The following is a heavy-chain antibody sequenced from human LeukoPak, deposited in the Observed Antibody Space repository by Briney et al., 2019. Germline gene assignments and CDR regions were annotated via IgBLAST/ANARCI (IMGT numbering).Heavy chain of an antibody. D-gene: IGHD1-26*01. CDR3: SRDSSSGSYYGDY. CDR1: GYTFINYD. V-gene: IGHV1-18*01. Sequence: ASLKVSCKASGYTFINYDITGVRQAPGQGLEWMGWISAYNGNTNYAQNLQGRVTMTADTSTSTAYMKLGVLRSDQTAIYYFSRDSSSGSYYGDYWGQGTLVTVSS. CDR2: ISAYNGNT. J-gene: IGHJ4*02.